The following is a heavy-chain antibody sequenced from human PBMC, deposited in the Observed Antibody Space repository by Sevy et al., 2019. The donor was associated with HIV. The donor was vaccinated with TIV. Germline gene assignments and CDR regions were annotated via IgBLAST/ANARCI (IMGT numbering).Heavy chain of an antibody. CDR2: ISSSSNYI. J-gene: IGHJ4*02. Sequence: GGSLRLCCVVSGLTFSKYPMNWVRQAPGKGLEWVSSISSSSNYIYYGDSVKGRFTISRDNAKNSLYLQMNSLRADDTAVYYCARDGGCSSTACLLYFDYWGQGSLVTVSS. CDR1: GLTFSKYP. D-gene: IGHD2-2*01. CDR3: ARDGGCSSTACLLYFDY. V-gene: IGHV3-21*01.